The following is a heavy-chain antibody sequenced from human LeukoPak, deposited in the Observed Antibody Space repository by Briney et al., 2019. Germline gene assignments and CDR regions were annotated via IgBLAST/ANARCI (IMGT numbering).Heavy chain of an antibody. J-gene: IGHJ4*02. CDR3: ARDRRDFWSGYYPSWFDY. V-gene: IGHV3-30-3*01. CDR2: ISYDGSNK. CDR1: GFTFSSYA. Sequence: GRSLRLSCAASGFTFSSYAMHRVRQAPGKGLEWVAVISYDGSNKYYADSVKGRFTISRDNAKNSLYLQMNSLRAEDTAVYYCARDRRDFWSGYYPSWFDYWGQGTLVTVSS. D-gene: IGHD3-3*01.